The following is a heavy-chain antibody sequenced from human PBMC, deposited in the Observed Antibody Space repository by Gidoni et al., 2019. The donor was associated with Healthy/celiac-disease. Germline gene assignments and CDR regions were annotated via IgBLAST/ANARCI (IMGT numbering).Heavy chain of an antibody. CDR1: GFPFTRYA. CDR3: AKELALQLARRAFDY. V-gene: IGHV3-23*01. D-gene: IGHD6-6*01. J-gene: IGHJ4*02. Sequence: EVQLLESGGGLVLPGGSLGLSCAASGFPFTRYAMSWVRQAPGKGLEWVSAISGRGGSTYYADSVKGRFTISRDNSKNTLYLQMNSLRAEDTAVYYCAKELALQLARRAFDYWGQGTLVTVSS. CDR2: ISGRGGST.